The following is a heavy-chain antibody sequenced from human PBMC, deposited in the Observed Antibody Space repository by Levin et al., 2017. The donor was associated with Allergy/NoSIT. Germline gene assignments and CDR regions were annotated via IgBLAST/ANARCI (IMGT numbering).Heavy chain of an antibody. J-gene: IGHJ4*02. D-gene: IGHD3-10*01. Sequence: SETLSLTCTVSGGSISSYYWSWIRQPPGKGLEWIGYIYYSGSTNYNPSLKSRVTISVDTSKNQFSLKLSSVTAADTAVDYCARGGSGFDYWGQGTLVTVSS. CDR3: ARGGSGFDY. CDR2: IYYSGST. CDR1: GGSISSYY. V-gene: IGHV4-59*01.